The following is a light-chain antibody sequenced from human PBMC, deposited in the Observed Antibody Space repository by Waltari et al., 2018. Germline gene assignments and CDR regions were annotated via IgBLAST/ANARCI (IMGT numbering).Light chain of an antibody. Sequence: QSALTQPASVSGSPGQSITISCTGTSGDIVTYKFVSWYQQEPGRAPKLIVYDVSQRPSGVSNRSSGSKSGNTASLTISGLQAEDEADYYCSSYTTTSSWVFGGGTKLTVL. V-gene: IGLV2-14*01. CDR3: SSYTTTSSWV. CDR1: SGDIVTYKF. J-gene: IGLJ3*02. CDR2: DVS.